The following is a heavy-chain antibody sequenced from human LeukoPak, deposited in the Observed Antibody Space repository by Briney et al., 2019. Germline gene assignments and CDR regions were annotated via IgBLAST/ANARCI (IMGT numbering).Heavy chain of an antibody. D-gene: IGHD4-17*01. Sequence: GLSLRLSCAASGFTVSHYGIHWVRQAPGKGLEWVAVMSYDESKIKYLESVEGRFTLSRDSSKNTVYLQMNSLRDEDTAVYYCAKDEGPICLYGDCPFDYWGQGNMVTASS. V-gene: IGHV3-30*18. J-gene: IGHJ4*02. CDR3: AKDEGPICLYGDCPFDY. CDR1: GFTVSHYG. CDR2: MSYDESKI.